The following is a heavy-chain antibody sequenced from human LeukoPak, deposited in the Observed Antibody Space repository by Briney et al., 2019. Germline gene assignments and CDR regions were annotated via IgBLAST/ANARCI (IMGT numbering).Heavy chain of an antibody. CDR3: ARGLTVVPVSYYYYYGMDV. CDR2: INHSGST. D-gene: IGHD2-2*01. V-gene: IGHV4-34*01. Sequence: SETLSLTCAVYGGSFSGYYGSWSRQPPGKGLEWIGEINHSGSTNYNPSLKSRVTISVDTSKNQFSLKLSSVTAADTAVYYCARGLTVVPVSYYYYYGMDVWGQGTTVTVSS. J-gene: IGHJ6*02. CDR1: GGSFSGYY.